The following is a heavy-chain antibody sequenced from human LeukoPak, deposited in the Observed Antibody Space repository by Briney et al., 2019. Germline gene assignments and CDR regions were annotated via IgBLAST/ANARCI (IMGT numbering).Heavy chain of an antibody. J-gene: IGHJ5*02. CDR1: GGSISSGGYY. V-gene: IGHV4-31*03. CDR2: IYYSGST. Sequence: SETLSLTCTVSGGSISSGGYYWSWICQHPGKGLEWIGYIYYSGSTYYNPSLKSRVTISVDTSKNQFSLKLSSVTAADTAVYYCARDRVRGYNWFDPWGQGTLVTVSS. CDR3: ARDRVRGYNWFDP. D-gene: IGHD2-15*01.